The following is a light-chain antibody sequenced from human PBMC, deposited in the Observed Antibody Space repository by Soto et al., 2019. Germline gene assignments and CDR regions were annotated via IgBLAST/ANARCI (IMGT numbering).Light chain of an antibody. CDR1: QSVRSY. J-gene: IGKJ4*01. CDR2: DAS. Sequence: EIVLTQSPATLSLSPGERATLSCRASQSVRSYLAWYQQKPGQAPRLLIYDASNRATGIPARFSGSGSGTDFALTNRSLEPEDFAVYYCQQRSNWPLTFGGGNKVEFK. CDR3: QQRSNWPLT. V-gene: IGKV3-11*01.